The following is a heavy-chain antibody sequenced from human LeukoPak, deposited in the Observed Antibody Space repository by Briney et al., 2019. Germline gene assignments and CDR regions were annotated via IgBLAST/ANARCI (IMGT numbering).Heavy chain of an antibody. CDR2: IYSDGNT. J-gene: IGHJ4*02. D-gene: IGHD5-12*01. CDR1: GFTVSSNY. V-gene: IGHV3-53*01. CDR3: AKDFREYTGPCLYFDY. Sequence: PEGSLRLSCAASGFTVSSNYMSWVRQAPRKGLEWGSVIYSDGNTYYADSVKGRFTISRDNSKNTLHLQMNKLRDEDTAVYYCAKDFREYTGPCLYFDYWGQGTLVTVSS.